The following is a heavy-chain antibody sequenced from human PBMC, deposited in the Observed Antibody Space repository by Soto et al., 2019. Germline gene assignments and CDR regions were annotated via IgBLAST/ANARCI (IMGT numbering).Heavy chain of an antibody. Sequence: SETLSLTCTVSGGSISSYYWSWIRQPPGKGLEWIGYIYYSGSTNYNPSLKSRVTISVDTSKNQFSLKLSSVTAADAAVYYCARGAVTMVRGVLPYFDYWGQGTLVTVSS. D-gene: IGHD3-10*01. CDR3: ARGAVTMVRGVLPYFDY. CDR1: GGSISSYY. CDR2: IYYSGST. V-gene: IGHV4-59*01. J-gene: IGHJ4*02.